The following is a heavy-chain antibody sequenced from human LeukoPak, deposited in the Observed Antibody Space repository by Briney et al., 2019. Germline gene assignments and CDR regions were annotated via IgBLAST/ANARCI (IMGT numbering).Heavy chain of an antibody. CDR1: GFTFSSYG. CDR2: IRYDGSNK. V-gene: IGHV3-30*02. D-gene: IGHD6-19*01. CDR3: AKGGQWLVRI. Sequence: GGSLRLSCAASGFTFSSYGMHWVRQAPGKGLEWVAFIRYDGSNKYYADSVKGRFTISRDNSKNTLYLQTNSLRAEDTAVYYCAKGGQWLVRIWGQGTLVTVSS. J-gene: IGHJ4*02.